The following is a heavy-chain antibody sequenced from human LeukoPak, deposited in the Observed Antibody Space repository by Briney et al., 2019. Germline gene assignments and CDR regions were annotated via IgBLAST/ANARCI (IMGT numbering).Heavy chain of an antibody. CDR2: ISYDGSNK. V-gene: IGHV3-30-3*01. CDR1: GFTFSSYA. D-gene: IGHD2-2*01. J-gene: IGHJ4*02. Sequence: PGRSLRLSCAASGFTFSSYAMHWVRQAPGKGLEWVAVISYDGSNKYYADSVKGRFTISRDNSKNTLYLQMNSLRAEDTAVYYCARDFADLGYCGSTSCGYFDYWGQGTLVTVSS. CDR3: ARDFADLGYCGSTSCGYFDY.